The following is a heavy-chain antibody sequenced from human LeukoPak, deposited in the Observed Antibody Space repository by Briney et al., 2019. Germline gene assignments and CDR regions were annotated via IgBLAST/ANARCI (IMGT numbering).Heavy chain of an antibody. CDR1: GGSISSYY. V-gene: IGHV4-59*08. CDR2: IHYSGSI. CDR3: ARRATSGPPYYLDY. J-gene: IGHJ4*02. Sequence: SETLSLTCTVSGGSISSYYWSWIRQPPGKGPEWIGYIHYSGSINYNPSLKSRVTMSVDTSKNHFSLRLSSVTAADTAIYYCARRATSGPPYYLDYWGQGILVTVSS. D-gene: IGHD1-26*01.